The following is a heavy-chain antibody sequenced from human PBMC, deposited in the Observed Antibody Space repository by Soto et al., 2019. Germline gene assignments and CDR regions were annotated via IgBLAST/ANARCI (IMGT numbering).Heavy chain of an antibody. Sequence: SKTLSLTCTVSGGSIDSGNWWTWARQPPGKGLEWIGEISRTGSTNYNPSLRGRVTMSVDRSNNQFFLKVNSVIAADTAVYYCSKRHPMAPWGQGILVT. CDR3: SKRHPMAP. CDR2: ISRTGST. J-gene: IGHJ5*02. CDR1: GGSIDSGNW. D-gene: IGHD3-10*01. V-gene: IGHV4-4*02.